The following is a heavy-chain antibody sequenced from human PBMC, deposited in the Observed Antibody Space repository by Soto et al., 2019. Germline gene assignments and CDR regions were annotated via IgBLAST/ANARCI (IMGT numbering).Heavy chain of an antibody. V-gene: IGHV1-58*01. Sequence: ASVKVSCKTSGFAFSNSAVQWVRQARGQRLEWMGWIVVGSGSTNYEQRFQKRVTITRDMSTSTVHMELSCLSSEDTAVYYCAAELYSGGTCCSFDIWGQGTMVTVSS. CDR1: GFAFSNSA. D-gene: IGHD2-15*01. J-gene: IGHJ3*02. CDR3: AAELYSGGTCCSFDI. CDR2: IVVGSGST.